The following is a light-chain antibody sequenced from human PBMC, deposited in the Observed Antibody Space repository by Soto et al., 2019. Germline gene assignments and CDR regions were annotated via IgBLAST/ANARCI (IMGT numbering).Light chain of an antibody. V-gene: IGKV1-5*03. CDR2: KAS. J-gene: IGKJ1*01. Sequence: DIQMTQSPSTLSASVGDRVTITCRASQMINMWLAWYQQKPGEAPKLLIYKASSSESGVPSRFSGSGSGTEFTLTISSLQPDDFATYYCQQYNSYPLTFGQGTKVEIK. CDR3: QQYNSYPLT. CDR1: QMINMW.